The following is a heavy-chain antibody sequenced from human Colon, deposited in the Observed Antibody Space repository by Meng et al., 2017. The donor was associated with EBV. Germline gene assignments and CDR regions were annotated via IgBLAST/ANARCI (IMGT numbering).Heavy chain of an antibody. CDR2: IYYSGST. J-gene: IGHJ4*02. CDR3: ASYGPCSCNNCPLSSFDH. V-gene: IGHV4-30-4*01. D-gene: IGHD2-2*01. Sequence: PLRVTAPGRVHPSQTLCLPCSVSGGPSASGDSSWTWIRQPPCKDLEWIGYIYYSGSTYYNPSLRSRITISVDTSKNQFSLRLRSVTAADTAVYYCASYGPCSCNNCPLSSFDHWGQGTLVTVSS. CDR1: GGPSASGDSS.